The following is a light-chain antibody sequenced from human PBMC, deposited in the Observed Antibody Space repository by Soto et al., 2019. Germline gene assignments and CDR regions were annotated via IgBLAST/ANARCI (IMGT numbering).Light chain of an antibody. J-gene: IGKJ4*01. Sequence: DIQMTQSPSTLSASVGDRVTITCRASQSISSWLAWYQQKPGKAPNLLIYKASTLESGVPSGFSGSGSGTEFTLTISSLQPDDFATYYCQQYISFPLTFGGGTKVEIK. CDR2: KAS. CDR1: QSISSW. V-gene: IGKV1-5*03. CDR3: QQYISFPLT.